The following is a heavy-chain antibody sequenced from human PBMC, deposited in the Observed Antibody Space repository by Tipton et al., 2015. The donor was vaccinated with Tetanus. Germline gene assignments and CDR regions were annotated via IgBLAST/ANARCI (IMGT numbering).Heavy chain of an antibody. D-gene: IGHD3-16*01. Sequence: SLRLSCEVSGFSFSNYRMNWVRQAPGKGLEWVSSISSTSTYIDYGDAVKGRFTISRDNTQNSVYLQMDSLRVEDTAVYYCARAHLTASRMSPWGTWGQGTLVTVSS. V-gene: IGHV3-21*06. J-gene: IGHJ5*02. CDR1: GFSFSNYR. CDR2: ISSTSTYI. CDR3: ARAHLTASRMSPWGT.